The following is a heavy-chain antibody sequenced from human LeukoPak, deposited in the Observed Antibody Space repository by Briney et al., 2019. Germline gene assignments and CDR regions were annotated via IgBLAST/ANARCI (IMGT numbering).Heavy chain of an antibody. V-gene: IGHV1-58*01. Sequence: SVKVSCKASGFTFTSSAVQWVRQARGQRLEWIGWIVVGSGNTNYAQEFQERVTITRDMFTSTAYMELSSLRSEDTAVYYCTRDPLARAPQPAVDYWGQGTLVTVSS. CDR3: TRDPLARAPQPAVDY. D-gene: IGHD5-24*01. J-gene: IGHJ4*02. CDR1: GFTFTSSA. CDR2: IVVGSGNT.